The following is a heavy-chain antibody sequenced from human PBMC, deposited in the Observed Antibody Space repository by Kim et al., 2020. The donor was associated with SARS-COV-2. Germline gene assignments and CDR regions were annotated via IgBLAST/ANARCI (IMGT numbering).Heavy chain of an antibody. D-gene: IGHD6-19*01. CDR2: ISYDGSNK. Sequence: LSLTCAASGFTFSSYGMHWVRQAPGKGLEWVAVISYDGSNKYYADSVKGRFTISRDNSKNTLYLQMNSLRAEDTAVYYCARDNMAVAGTNAYYFDYWGQGTLVTVSS. J-gene: IGHJ4*02. V-gene: IGHV3-33*05. CDR3: ARDNMAVAGTNAYYFDY. CDR1: GFTFSSYG.